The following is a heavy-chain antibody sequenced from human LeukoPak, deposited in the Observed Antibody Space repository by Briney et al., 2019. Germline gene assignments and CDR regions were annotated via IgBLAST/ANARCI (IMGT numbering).Heavy chain of an antibody. D-gene: IGHD4-17*01. Sequence: GGSLRLSCAASGFSFISYGMHWVRQAPGKGLEWVGVISDDGRNKKYADSVKGRFTISRDNSKDTLYLQMNSLRDEDTAVYYCAKRPSNYGDYVTYFDYWGQGTLVTVSS. CDR1: GFSFISYG. V-gene: IGHV3-30*18. CDR3: AKRPSNYGDYVTYFDY. CDR2: ISDDGRNK. J-gene: IGHJ4*02.